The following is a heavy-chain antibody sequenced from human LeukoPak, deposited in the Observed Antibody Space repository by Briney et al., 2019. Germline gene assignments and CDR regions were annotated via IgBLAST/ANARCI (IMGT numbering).Heavy chain of an antibody. D-gene: IGHD3-10*01. CDR2: IALDGSYF. CDR1: RFTFSKYG. V-gene: IGHV3-30*03. J-gene: IGHJ6*02. Sequence: QAGGSLRLSCEALRFTFSKYGMFWVRQAPGRGLEWVAVIALDGSYFYYADSVKGRFTISRDNSKNTLYLDMNNLRPDDTAKYYCARGDYYYGMDVWGQGTTVTVSS. CDR3: ARGDYYYGMDV.